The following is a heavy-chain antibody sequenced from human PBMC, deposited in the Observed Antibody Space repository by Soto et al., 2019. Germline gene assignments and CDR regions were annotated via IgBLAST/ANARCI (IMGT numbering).Heavy chain of an antibody. CDR3: ARGPSGDKVDY. CDR1: GASISNGYYS. D-gene: IGHD1-26*01. J-gene: IGHJ4*02. Sequence: SETLSLTCTVSGASISNGYYSWSWIRQSPGTGLEWIGHIHSGGTTYSNPSLKSRLTISVDMSKNQFSLKLSSLTAADTAVYYCARGPSGDKVDYWGQGTLVTVS. V-gene: IGHV4-30-4*01. CDR2: IHSGGTT.